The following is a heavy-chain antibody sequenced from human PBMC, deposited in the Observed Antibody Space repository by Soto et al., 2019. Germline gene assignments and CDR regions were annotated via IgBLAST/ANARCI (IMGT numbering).Heavy chain of an antibody. D-gene: IGHD3-3*01. Sequence: ASVKVSCKASGYTFTSYAMHWVRQAPGQRLEWMGWINAGNGNTKYSQKFQGRVTITRDMSTSTAYMELSSLRSEDTAVYYCATIFGVVMYYYYGMDVWGQGTTVTVSS. V-gene: IGHV1-3*01. CDR2: INAGNGNT. CDR3: ATIFGVVMYYYYGMDV. CDR1: GYTFTSYA. J-gene: IGHJ6*02.